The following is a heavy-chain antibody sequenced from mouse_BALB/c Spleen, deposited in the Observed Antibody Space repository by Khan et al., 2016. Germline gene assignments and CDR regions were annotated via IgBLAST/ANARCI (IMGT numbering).Heavy chain of an antibody. CDR3: ASTFWYCDV. J-gene: IGHJ1*01. Sequence: EVKLLESGGGLVQPGGSLKLSCAASGFDFSRYWMSWVRQAPGKGLEWIGEINQDSSTINSTPSLKDKFIISRDNAKNTLYRQMSKVRSEDTALYYCASTFWYCDVWGAGTTVTVSS. CDR2: INQDSSTI. CDR1: GFDFSRYW. V-gene: IGHV4-1*02.